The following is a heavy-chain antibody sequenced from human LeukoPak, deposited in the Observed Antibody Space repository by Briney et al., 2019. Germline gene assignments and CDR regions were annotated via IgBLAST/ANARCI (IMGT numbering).Heavy chain of an antibody. J-gene: IGHJ4*02. CDR2: IKPDGSEK. D-gene: IGHD3-10*01. V-gene: IGHV3-7*01. Sequence: GSLRLSCAASGFAFSSYSMHWVRQAPGKGLEWVANIKPDGSEKYYVDSVKGRFTISRDNAKNSLYLQMNSLRAEDTAVYYCARDYYYGSGSYLKWGQGTLVTVSS. CDR3: ARDYYYGSGSYLK. CDR1: GFAFSSYS.